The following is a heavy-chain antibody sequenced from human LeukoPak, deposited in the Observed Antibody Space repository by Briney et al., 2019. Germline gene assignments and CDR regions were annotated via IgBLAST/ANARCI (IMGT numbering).Heavy chain of an antibody. D-gene: IGHD2-8*02. CDR1: GDTVSSKRAA. Sequence: SQTLSLTCAVSGDTVSSKRAAWNWIRQSPLRGLEWLGRTFYRSKWNNDYAVSVKGRITIKPDTSKNQFSLQLNSVTPEDTAVYYCAQLRTGASDVFDIWGQGTTVTVSS. CDR2: TFYRSKWNN. V-gene: IGHV6-1*01. J-gene: IGHJ3*02. CDR3: AQLRTGASDVFDI.